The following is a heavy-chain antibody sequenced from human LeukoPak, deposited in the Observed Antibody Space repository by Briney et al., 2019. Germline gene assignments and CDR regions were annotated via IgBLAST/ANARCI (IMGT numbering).Heavy chain of an antibody. V-gene: IGHV3-33*06. CDR1: GFTFSSYG. CDR3: AKDFARIGGGYNWGGYYMDV. Sequence: GGSLRLSCAASGFTFSSYGMHWVRQAPGKGLEWVAVIWYDGSNKYYADSVKGRFTISRDNSKNTLYLQMNSLRAEDTAVYYCAKDFARIGGGYNWGGYYMDVWGKGTTVTASS. CDR2: IWYDGSNK. J-gene: IGHJ6*03. D-gene: IGHD5-24*01.